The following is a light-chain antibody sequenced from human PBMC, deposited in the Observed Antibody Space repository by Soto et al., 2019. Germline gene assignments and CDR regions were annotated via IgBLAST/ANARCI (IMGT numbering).Light chain of an antibody. CDR1: SSNIGINT. J-gene: IGLJ1*01. V-gene: IGLV1-44*01. Sequence: QSVLTQPPSASGTPGQTITISCSGGSSNIGINTVNWYEHLPGTAPRHLIYGNNQRPSGVPDRFSGSKSGTSASLAISGLQSEDEGHYYCATWDDSLAVHVFGTGTKLTVL. CDR2: GNN. CDR3: ATWDDSLAVHV.